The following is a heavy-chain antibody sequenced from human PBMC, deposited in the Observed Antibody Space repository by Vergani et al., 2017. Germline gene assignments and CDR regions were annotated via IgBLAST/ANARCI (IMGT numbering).Heavy chain of an antibody. CDR2: IYSGDET. CDR1: GSTFSGNY. CDR3: ARGNYYGSGTYVDP. J-gene: IGHJ5*02. Sequence: EVQLVETGGGLIQPGGSLRLSCAASGSTFSGNYMTWVRQAPGKGLEWVSHIYSGDETYYADSVKGRVTISRDTSKNTLHLQINNLRVEDTAVYYCARGNYYGSGTYVDPWGQGTLVTVSS. D-gene: IGHD3-10*01. V-gene: IGHV3-53*05.